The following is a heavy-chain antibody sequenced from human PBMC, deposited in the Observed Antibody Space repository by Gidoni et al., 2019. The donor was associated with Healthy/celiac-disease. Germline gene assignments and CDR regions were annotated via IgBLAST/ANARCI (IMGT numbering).Heavy chain of an antibody. D-gene: IGHD6-13*01. J-gene: IGHJ6*04. Sequence: QVQLQESGPGLVKPSETLSLTCTVSGGSISSYSWSWIRQPPGKGLEWIGYIYYSGSTNYNPSLKSRVTISVDTSKNQFSLKLSSVTAADTAVYYCARDSSSWYGDYYYYYGMDVWGKGTTVTVSS. CDR1: GGSISSYS. CDR3: ARDSSSWYGDYYYYYGMDV. V-gene: IGHV4-59*01. CDR2: IYYSGST.